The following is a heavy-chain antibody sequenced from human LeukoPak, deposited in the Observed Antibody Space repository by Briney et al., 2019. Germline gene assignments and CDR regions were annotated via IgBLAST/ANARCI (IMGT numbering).Heavy chain of an antibody. D-gene: IGHD3-22*01. CDR3: AILFYYDSRDNWFDP. J-gene: IGHJ5*02. V-gene: IGHV1-8*01. Sequence: ASVKVSCKASGYTFTSYDINWVRQATGQGLEWMGWMNPNSGNTGYAQKFQGRVTMTRNTSISTVYMELSSLRSEDTAVYYCAILFYYDSRDNWFDPWGQGTLVTVSS. CDR2: MNPNSGNT. CDR1: GYTFTSYD.